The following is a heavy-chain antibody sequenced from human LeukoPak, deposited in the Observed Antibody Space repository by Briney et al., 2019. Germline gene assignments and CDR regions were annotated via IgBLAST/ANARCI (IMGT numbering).Heavy chain of an antibody. V-gene: IGHV5-51*01. CDR2: IYPGDSDT. J-gene: IGHJ4*02. Sequence: GESLKISCKTSGYTFTNYWIAWVRQMPGKGLEWMGIIYPGDSDTRYSPSFQGQVTISADKSISTAYLQWSSLKASDTAMYYCARSPLLTDFWSGPFDYWGQGTLVTVSS. CDR1: GYTFTNYW. CDR3: ARSPLLTDFWSGPFDY. D-gene: IGHD3-3*01.